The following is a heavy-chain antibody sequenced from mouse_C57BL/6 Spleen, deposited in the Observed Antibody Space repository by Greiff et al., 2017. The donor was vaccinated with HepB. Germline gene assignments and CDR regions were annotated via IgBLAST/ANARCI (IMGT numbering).Heavy chain of an antibody. CDR1: GYTFTSYW. CDR2: IDPSDSDT. J-gene: IGHJ2*01. Sequence: QVQLQQSGAELVRPGSSVKLSCKASGYTFTSYWMHWVKQRPIQGLEWIGNIDPSDSDTHYNQKFKDKATLTVDKSSSTAYMQLSSLTSEDSAVYYCARRGGSNYDDWGQGTTLTVSS. D-gene: IGHD1-1*01. CDR3: ARRGGSNYDD. V-gene: IGHV1-52*01.